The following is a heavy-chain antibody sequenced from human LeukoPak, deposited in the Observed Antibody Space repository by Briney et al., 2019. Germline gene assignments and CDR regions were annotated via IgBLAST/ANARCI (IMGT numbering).Heavy chain of an antibody. CDR3: AKDQGAVIPGITGTTWNWFDP. V-gene: IGHV3-23*01. J-gene: IGHJ5*02. CDR2: ISGSGGST. D-gene: IGHD1-20*01. Sequence: GGSLRLSCAASGFTFSSYAMSWVRQAPGKGLEWVSAISGSGGSTYYADSVKGRVTISRDNSKNTLYLQMNSLRAEDTAVYYCAKDQGAVIPGITGTTWNWFDPWGQGTLVTVSS. CDR1: GFTFSSYA.